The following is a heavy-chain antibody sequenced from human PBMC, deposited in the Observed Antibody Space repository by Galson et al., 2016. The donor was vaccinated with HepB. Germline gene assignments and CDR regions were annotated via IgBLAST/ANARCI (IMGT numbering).Heavy chain of an antibody. Sequence: VKVSCKASGYNFVYRTLHWVRQAPGQRLEWMEWINPGNGNTRYSQRFQGRVTITRDTSATTAYMALSGLKSEDTAIYYCAKDLPGALRAFDVWGQGTMVIVSS. CDR3: AKDLPGALRAFDV. CDR1: GYNFVYRT. D-gene: IGHD1-14*01. CDR2: INPGNGNT. J-gene: IGHJ3*01. V-gene: IGHV1-3*01.